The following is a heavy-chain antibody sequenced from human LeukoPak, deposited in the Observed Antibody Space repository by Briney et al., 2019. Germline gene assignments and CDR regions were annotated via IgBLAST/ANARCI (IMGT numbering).Heavy chain of an antibody. CDR2: ISWNSGSI. D-gene: IGHD6-13*01. CDR3: AAEGGGIAAAALFDY. V-gene: IGHV3-9*01. Sequence: GGSLRLSCAASGFTFDDYAMHWVRQAPGKGLEWVSGISWNSGSIGYADSVKGRFTISRDNAKNSLYLQMNSLRAEDTALYYCAAEGGGIAAAALFDYWGQGTLVTVSS. CDR1: GFTFDDYA. J-gene: IGHJ4*02.